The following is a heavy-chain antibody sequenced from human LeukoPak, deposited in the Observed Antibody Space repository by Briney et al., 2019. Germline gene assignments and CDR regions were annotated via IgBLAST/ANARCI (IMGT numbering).Heavy chain of an antibody. CDR2: IYYSGST. CDR3: ARGPMGSGSDY. V-gene: IGHV4-39*07. J-gene: IGHJ4*02. CDR1: GGSISSSSYY. Sequence: SETLSLTCTVSGGSISSSSYYWGWIRQPPGKGLEWIGSIYYSGSTYYNPSLKSRVTISVDTSKNQFSLKLSSVTAADTAVYYCARGPMGSGSDYWGQGTLVTVSS. D-gene: IGHD6-19*01.